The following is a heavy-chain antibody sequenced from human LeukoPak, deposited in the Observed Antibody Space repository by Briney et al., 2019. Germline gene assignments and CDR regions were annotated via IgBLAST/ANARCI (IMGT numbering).Heavy chain of an antibody. Sequence: PGGSLRLSCAASGFTFSSYSMNWARQATGKGLEWVSSISSSSSYIYYADSVKGRFTIPRDNAKNSMYMQMNSLRAEDTDVYYCARGDCSSTSCYYYWGEGTLVSVCS. D-gene: IGHD2-2*01. CDR1: GFTFSSYS. CDR2: ISSSSSYI. J-gene: IGHJ4*02. V-gene: IGHV3-21*01. CDR3: ARGDCSSTSCYYY.